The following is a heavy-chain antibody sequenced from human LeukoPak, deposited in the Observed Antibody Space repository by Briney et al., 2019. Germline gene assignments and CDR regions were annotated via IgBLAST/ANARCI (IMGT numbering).Heavy chain of an antibody. D-gene: IGHD4-17*01. Sequence: EASVKVSCKASGYTFNSYGISWVRQAPGQGLECMGWINPYNGNTNYALKDQDRVTMTTDTATSTAYLELRSLRSDDTAIYYCAREIYGRFDYWGQGTLVTVSS. CDR2: INPYNGNT. J-gene: IGHJ4*02. CDR3: AREIYGRFDY. CDR1: GYTFNSYG. V-gene: IGHV1-18*01.